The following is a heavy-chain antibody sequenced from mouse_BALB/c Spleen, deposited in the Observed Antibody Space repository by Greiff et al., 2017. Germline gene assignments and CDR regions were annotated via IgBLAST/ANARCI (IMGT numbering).Heavy chain of an antibody. Sequence: EVQLMESGGGLVKPGGSLKLSCAASGFAFSSYDMSWVRQTPEKRLEWVAYISSGGGSTYYPDTVKGRFTISRDNAKNTLYLQMSSLKSEDTAMYYCARPGSSYYAMDYWGQGTSVTVSS. CDR1: GFAFSSYD. J-gene: IGHJ4*01. CDR2: ISSGGGST. D-gene: IGHD1-1*01. CDR3: ARPGSSYYAMDY. V-gene: IGHV5-12-1*01.